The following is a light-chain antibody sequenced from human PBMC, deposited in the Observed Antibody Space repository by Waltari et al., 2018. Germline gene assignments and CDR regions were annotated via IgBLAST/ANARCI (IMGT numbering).Light chain of an antibody. CDR1: QTVSSN. CDR2: GAS. J-gene: IGKJ1*01. Sequence: EIVMTQSPATLSVSPGESATLPCRASQTVSSNLAWYQQKPGQAPRLLIYGASTRATGIPARFSGSGSGTEFTLTISSLQSEDFAVYYCQQYNNWPPWTFGQGTKVEIE. CDR3: QQYNNWPPWT. V-gene: IGKV3-15*01.